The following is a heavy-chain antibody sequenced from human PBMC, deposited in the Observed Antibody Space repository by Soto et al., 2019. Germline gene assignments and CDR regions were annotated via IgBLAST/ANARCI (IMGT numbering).Heavy chain of an antibody. CDR1: GDSVSNNIAA. V-gene: IGHV6-1*01. Sequence: NPSQTLSLTCAISGDSVSNNIAAWNWISQSPSTGLEWLGRTYYRSKWYNDYAVSVNSRITVNSDTSKNQFSLQLNSVTPEDTAVYYCAREVVVVVPAAMRADYYYSMDVWGQGTTVTVSS. J-gene: IGHJ6*02. D-gene: IGHD2-2*01. CDR3: AREVVVVVPAAMRADYYYSMDV. CDR2: TYYRSKWYN.